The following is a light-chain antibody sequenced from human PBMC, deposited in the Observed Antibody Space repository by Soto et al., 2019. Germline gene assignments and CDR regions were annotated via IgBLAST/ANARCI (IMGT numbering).Light chain of an antibody. CDR2: DAS. J-gene: IGKJ1*01. Sequence: DIQMTQSPSSLSASVGDRVTITCHASQDISNYLNWYQQKPGKAPKLLIYDASNLETGVPSRFSGSGSGTDFTLTISCLQSEDFATYYCQQYYSYPRTFGQGTKVDIK. CDR1: QDISNY. CDR3: QQYYSYPRT. V-gene: IGKV1-33*01.